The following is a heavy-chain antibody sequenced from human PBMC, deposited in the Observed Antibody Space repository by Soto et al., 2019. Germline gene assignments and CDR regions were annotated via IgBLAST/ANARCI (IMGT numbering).Heavy chain of an antibody. D-gene: IGHD3-9*01. Sequence: SETLSLTCTVSGGSIISSSYYWVWIRQPPGKGLEWIGTIYYTGSTYYNSSLKSRVTMSVDTSKNQFSLKVNSVTAEDTAVYYCAKGSHYDILTAYHAFDFWGQGTLVTVSS. CDR1: GGSIISSSYY. CDR2: IYYTGST. V-gene: IGHV4-39*07. J-gene: IGHJ4*02. CDR3: AKGSHYDILTAYHAFDF.